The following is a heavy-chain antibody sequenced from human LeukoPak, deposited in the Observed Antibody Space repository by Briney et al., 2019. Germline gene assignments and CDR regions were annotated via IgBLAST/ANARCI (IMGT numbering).Heavy chain of an antibody. CDR1: DGSMISSSYY. Sequence: PSETLSLTCTVSDGSMISSSYYWGWLRQPPVKWLEWIGNSYFRGNTYYNPSLKIRVTISVDMSNDQLFLMPTPLTAAHTAVYSCARDWANENYYDGSFDHWGQGTLVTVSS. CDR2: SYFRGNT. J-gene: IGHJ5*02. CDR3: ARDWANENYYDGSFDH. V-gene: IGHV4-39*07. D-gene: IGHD3-22*01.